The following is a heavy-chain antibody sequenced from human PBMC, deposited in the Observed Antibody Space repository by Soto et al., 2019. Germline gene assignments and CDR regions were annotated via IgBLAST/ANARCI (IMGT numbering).Heavy chain of an antibody. Sequence: EVQLVESGGGLVQPGRSLRLSCAASGFTFDDYAMHWVRQAPGKGLEWVSGISWNSGSIGYADSVKGRFTISRDNAKNSLYLQMNSLRAEDTALYYCAKGYSYGLYDAFDIWGQGTMVTFSS. D-gene: IGHD5-18*01. J-gene: IGHJ3*02. CDR3: AKGYSYGLYDAFDI. CDR2: ISWNSGSI. CDR1: GFTFDDYA. V-gene: IGHV3-9*01.